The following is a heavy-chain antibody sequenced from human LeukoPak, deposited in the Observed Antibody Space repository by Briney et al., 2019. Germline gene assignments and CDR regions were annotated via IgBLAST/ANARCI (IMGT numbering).Heavy chain of an antibody. J-gene: IGHJ4*02. Sequence: ASVKVSCKPSGYSFTTYVISWVRQAPGQGLEWMGWISSYNDDIDFEQKFQGRVTMTTDTSTSTAYMELRSLRSDDTAVYYCARGWELDCWGQGTLVTVSS. CDR2: ISSYNDDI. V-gene: IGHV1-18*01. CDR1: GYSFTTYV. D-gene: IGHD1-26*01. CDR3: ARGWELDC.